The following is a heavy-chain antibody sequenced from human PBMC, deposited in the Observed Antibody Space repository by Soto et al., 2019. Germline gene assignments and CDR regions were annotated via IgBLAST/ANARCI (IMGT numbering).Heavy chain of an antibody. V-gene: IGHV4-34*01. D-gene: IGHD6-13*01. J-gene: IGHJ6*03. Sequence: SETLSLTCAVYGGSFSGYYWTWIRQAPGKGLEWIGEINHSGSTNYNPSLKNRVITSVDTSKNQFSLSLNSVTAADTAVYFCARGTAGGTSSYYYCYYMDVWGKGTPVTVSS. CDR2: INHSGST. CDR1: GGSFSGYY. CDR3: ARGTAGGTSSYYYCYYMDV.